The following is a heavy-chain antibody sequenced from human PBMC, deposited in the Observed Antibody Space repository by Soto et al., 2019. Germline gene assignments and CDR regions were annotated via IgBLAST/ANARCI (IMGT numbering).Heavy chain of an antibody. CDR3: ARESEH. V-gene: IGHV3-23*01. Sequence: GGSLRLSCAASGFTFSSYGMHWVRQAPGKGLEWVSTITGSAGGTYYADSMKGRFTISRDNSKSTLYLQMYSLRVEDTAVYYCARESEHWGQGTLVTVSS. CDR2: ITGSAGGT. CDR1: GFTFSSYG. D-gene: IGHD1-1*01. J-gene: IGHJ4*02.